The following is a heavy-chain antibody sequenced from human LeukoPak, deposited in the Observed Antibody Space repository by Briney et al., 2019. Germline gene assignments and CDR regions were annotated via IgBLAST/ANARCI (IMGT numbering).Heavy chain of an antibody. J-gene: IGHJ1*01. CDR1: GFTFSSYG. CDR2: ISGSGGST. Sequence: GGSLRLSCAASGFTFSSYGMSWVRQAPGEGLEWVSAISGSGGSTYYADSVKGRFTISRDNSKNTLYLQMNSLRAEDTAVYYCAKDDLRHCSGGSCYPYWGQGTLVTVSS. D-gene: IGHD2-15*01. V-gene: IGHV3-23*01. CDR3: AKDDLRHCSGGSCYPY.